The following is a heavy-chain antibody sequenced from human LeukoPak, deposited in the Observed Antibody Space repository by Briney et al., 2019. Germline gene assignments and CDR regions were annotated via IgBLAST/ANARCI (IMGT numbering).Heavy chain of an antibody. CDR2: IYYSGST. V-gene: IGHV4-59*11. J-gene: IGHJ4*02. CDR3: ARGGVAAKYYFDF. Sequence: SETLSLTCTVSGGSISPLYWGWIRQPPGKGLEFIGYIYYSGSTNFNPSLKSRVTLSVDTSKSQISLKLTSVAAADTAVYYCARGGVAAKYYFDFWGQGTLVTVSS. CDR1: GGSISPLY. D-gene: IGHD3-10*01.